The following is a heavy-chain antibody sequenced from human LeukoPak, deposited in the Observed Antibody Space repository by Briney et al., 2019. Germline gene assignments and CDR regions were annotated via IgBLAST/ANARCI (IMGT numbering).Heavy chain of an antibody. D-gene: IGHD2-15*01. V-gene: IGHV3-74*01. J-gene: IGHJ4*02. CDR3: YCAVEDY. CDR2: INPDGSST. Sequence: PGGSLRLSCAASEFTFSTYWMHWVRQAPGKGLVWVSRINPDGSSTNYADSVKGRFTISRDNAKNSLYLQMNSLRAEDTAVYYCYCAVEDYWGQGTLVTVSS. CDR1: EFTFSTYW.